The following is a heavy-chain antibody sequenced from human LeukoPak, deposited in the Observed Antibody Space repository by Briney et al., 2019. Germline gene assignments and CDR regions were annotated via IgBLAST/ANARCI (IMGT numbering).Heavy chain of an antibody. Sequence: PGGSLRLSCAASGFTFSNAWMSWVREAPGKGLEWVGRIKSKTDGGTTDYAAPVKGRFTISRDDSKNTLYLQMNSLKTEDTAVYYCTTVGCYDSSGYYGVDGMDVWGQGTTVTVSS. D-gene: IGHD3-22*01. CDR3: TTVGCYDSSGYYGVDGMDV. V-gene: IGHV3-15*01. J-gene: IGHJ6*02. CDR1: GFTFSNAW. CDR2: IKSKTDGGTT.